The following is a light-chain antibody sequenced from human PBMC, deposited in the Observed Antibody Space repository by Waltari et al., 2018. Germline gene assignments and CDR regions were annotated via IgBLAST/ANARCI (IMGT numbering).Light chain of an antibody. V-gene: IGLV2-14*03. CDR1: SSDVGAYNS. Sequence: QSALTQPASVSGSPGQSITISCTGTSSDVGAYNSVSWYQQHPGKAPKRMIFDVSNRPSGVSNRFSGSKSGNTASLTISGLQAEDEADYYCSSYISSSTLEVFGGGTSLTVL. CDR3: SSYISSSTLEV. CDR2: DVS. J-gene: IGLJ2*01.